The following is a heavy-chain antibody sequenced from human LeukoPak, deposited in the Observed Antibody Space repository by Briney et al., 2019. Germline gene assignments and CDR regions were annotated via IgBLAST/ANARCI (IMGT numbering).Heavy chain of an antibody. D-gene: IGHD1-26*01. J-gene: IGHJ4*02. CDR2: ISYDGSNK. V-gene: IGHV3-30*03. CDR1: GFTFSSYG. CDR3: ASKIHIVGATGFDY. Sequence: PGGSLRLSCAASGFTFSSYGMHWVRQAPGKGLEWVAVISYDGSNKYYADSVEGRFTISRDNSKNTLYLQMNSLRAEDTAVYYCASKIHIVGATGFDYWGQGTLVTVSS.